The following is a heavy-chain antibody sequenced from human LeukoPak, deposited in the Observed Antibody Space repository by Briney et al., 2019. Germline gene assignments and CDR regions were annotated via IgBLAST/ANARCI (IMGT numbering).Heavy chain of an antibody. CDR2: IYYSGST. CDR1: GGSISSSSYY. J-gene: IGHJ4*02. Sequence: SETLSLTCTVSGGSISSSSYYWGWIRQPPGKGLEWIGSIYYSGSTYYNPSLKSRVTISVDTSKNQFSLKLSSVTAADTAVYYCARHPPGDYVFSFDYWGQGTLVTVSS. V-gene: IGHV4-39*01. D-gene: IGHD3-16*01. CDR3: ARHPPGDYVFSFDY.